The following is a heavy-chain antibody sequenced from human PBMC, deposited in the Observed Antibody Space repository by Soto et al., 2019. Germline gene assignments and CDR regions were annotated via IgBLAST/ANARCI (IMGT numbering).Heavy chain of an antibody. D-gene: IGHD3-3*01. J-gene: IGHJ6*02. V-gene: IGHV1-69*13. Sequence: ASVKVSCKASGDSFSSFAFSWVRQAPGQGLEWMGGIIPMFGSADYAQEFLGRVTLTADDSTSTAYMEISCLTFEDTAFYYCAVSLYGVVLHYYYRMDVWGPGTLVTVSS. CDR3: AVSLYGVVLHYYYRMDV. CDR1: GDSFSSFA. CDR2: IIPMFGSA.